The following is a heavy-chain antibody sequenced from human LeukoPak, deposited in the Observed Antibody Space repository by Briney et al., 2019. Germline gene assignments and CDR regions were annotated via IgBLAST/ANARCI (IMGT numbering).Heavy chain of an antibody. D-gene: IGHD3-3*01. Sequence: SETLSLTCTVSGGSISSYYWSWIRQPPGEGLEWIGYIYYSGSTNYNPSLKSRVTISVDTSKNQFSLKLSSVTAADTAVYYCARPPRGISSGYYSPFDYWGQGILVTVSS. CDR1: GGSISSYY. CDR3: ARPPRGISSGYYSPFDY. V-gene: IGHV4-59*01. CDR2: IYYSGST. J-gene: IGHJ4*02.